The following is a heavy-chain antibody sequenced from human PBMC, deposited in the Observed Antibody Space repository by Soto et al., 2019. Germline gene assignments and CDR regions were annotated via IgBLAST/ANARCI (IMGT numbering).Heavy chain of an antibody. D-gene: IGHD5-18*01. J-gene: IGHJ4*02. CDR1: GFTFNSYA. CDR2: SSGSGGRT. V-gene: IGHV3-23*01. CDR3: AKGGSISAMVTFDY. Sequence: ESVGGLVQPGGSLRLSCAASGFTFNSYAMRWVRQAPGKGLEWVSVSSGSGGRTYYTDSVKGRFTISRDDSKNTLYLQMNSLRVDDTAVYFCAKGGSISAMVTFDYWGQGTLVTVSS.